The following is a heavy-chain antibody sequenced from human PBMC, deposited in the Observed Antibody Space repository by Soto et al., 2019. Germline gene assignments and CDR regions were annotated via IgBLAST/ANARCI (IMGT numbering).Heavy chain of an antibody. CDR3: AREGLVLVPTTVNSDYYYYAMDV. J-gene: IGHJ6*02. Sequence: ASVKVSCKVSGYTLTELSMHWVRQAPGKGLEWMGGFDPEDGETIYAQKFQGRVTITADESTSTAYMELSSLRSEDTAVYYCAREGLVLVPTTVNSDYYYYAMDVWGQGTTVTVSS. V-gene: IGHV1-24*01. D-gene: IGHD2-2*01. CDR2: FDPEDGET. CDR1: GYTLTELS.